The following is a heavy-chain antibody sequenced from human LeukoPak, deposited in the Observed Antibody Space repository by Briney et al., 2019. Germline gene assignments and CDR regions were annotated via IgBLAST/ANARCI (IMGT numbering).Heavy chain of an antibody. D-gene: IGHD6-19*01. CDR2: INPSGGST. V-gene: IGHV1-46*01. CDR3: AREVAVAGTGDY. CDR1: GYTFTSYY. J-gene: IGHJ4*02. Sequence: GASVKVSCKASGYTFTSYYMHWVRQAPGQGLEWMGIINPSGGSTSYAQKFQGRVTMTRDTSTSTVYMELSSLRSEDTAVYYYAREVAVAGTGDYWGQGTLVTVSS.